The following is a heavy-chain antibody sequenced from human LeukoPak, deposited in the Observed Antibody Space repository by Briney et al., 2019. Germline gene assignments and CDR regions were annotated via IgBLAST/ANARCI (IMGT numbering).Heavy chain of an antibody. CDR1: GGSISSGSYY. D-gene: IGHD3-16*01. Sequence: SETLSLTCTLSGGSISSGSYYWSWIRQPDGKGLERNGHYYASGSTNYNPYLESRVTISIDTSKNQLSLRLSSTTAADTAVYYCTREKSYGYIRADAWGQGTLVAVSS. CDR3: TREKSYGYIRADA. J-gene: IGHJ5*02. CDR2: YYASGST. V-gene: IGHV4-61*09.